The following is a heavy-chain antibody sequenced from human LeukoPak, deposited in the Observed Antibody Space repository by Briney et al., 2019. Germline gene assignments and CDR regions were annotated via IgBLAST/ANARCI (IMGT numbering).Heavy chain of an antibody. CDR3: ARVSSFYYDSSGYYFDY. Sequence: ASMKVSCKASGYTFTSYGISWVRQAPRQGLEWMGWINAYNGNTNYAHKLQGRVTMTTDTSTSTAYMELRSLRSHDPAVYYCARVSSFYYDSSGYYFDYWGQGTLVTVSS. CDR1: GYTFTSYG. CDR2: INAYNGNT. V-gene: IGHV1-18*01. D-gene: IGHD3-22*01. J-gene: IGHJ4*02.